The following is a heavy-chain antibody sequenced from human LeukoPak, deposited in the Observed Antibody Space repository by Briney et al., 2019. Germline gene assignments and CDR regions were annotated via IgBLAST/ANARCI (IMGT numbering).Heavy chain of an antibody. Sequence: GASVKVSCKSSGYTFTTYGISWMRQAPGQSLEWMGWISPYNSNTKYAQKLQGRVTMTTDTSTNTAYMEVRSLRSDDTAVYYCATLVATWYFDLWGRGTLVTVSS. V-gene: IGHV1-18*01. J-gene: IGHJ2*01. CDR2: ISPYNSNT. CDR3: ATLVATWYFDL. D-gene: IGHD5-12*01. CDR1: GYTFTTYG.